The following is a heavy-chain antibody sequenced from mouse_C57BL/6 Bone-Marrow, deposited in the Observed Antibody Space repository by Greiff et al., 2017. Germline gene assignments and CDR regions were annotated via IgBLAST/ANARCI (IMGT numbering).Heavy chain of an antibody. CDR1: GYTFTSYW. J-gene: IGHJ3*01. V-gene: IGHV1-59*01. Sequence: VQLQQPGAELVRPGTSVKLSCKASGYTFTSYWMHWVKQRPGQGLEWIGVIDPSDSYTNYNQKFKGKATLTVDTSSSTAYMQLSSLTSEDSAVYYCARRIRACWGRGTRVTVTA. CDR2: IDPSDSYT. D-gene: IGHD2-4*01. CDR3: ARRIRAC.